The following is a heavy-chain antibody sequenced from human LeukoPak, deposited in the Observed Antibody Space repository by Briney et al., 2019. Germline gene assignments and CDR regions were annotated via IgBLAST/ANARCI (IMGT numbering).Heavy chain of an antibody. CDR2: IKQDGSEK. D-gene: IGHD4-23*01. V-gene: IGHV3-7*01. J-gene: IGHJ4*02. Sequence: GGSLRLSCAASGFTFNGYWMSWVRQAPGKGLEWVANIKQDGSEKNYVDSVKGRFTISRDNAKNSLYLQMNSLRAEDTAVYYCAANSYFDYWGQGTLVTVSS. CDR1: GFTFNGYW. CDR3: AANSYFDY.